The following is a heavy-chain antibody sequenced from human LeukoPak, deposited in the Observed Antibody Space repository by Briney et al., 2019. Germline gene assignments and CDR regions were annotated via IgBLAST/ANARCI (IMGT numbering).Heavy chain of an antibody. Sequence: ASVKVSCKASGYSVITYGISWVRQAPGQGLEWMGWISADNGKTNYEQKFQGRVTMTTDTSTNTAYLELRSLRSNDTALCYCASGFRGQLGYFDYWGQGTLVTVSS. J-gene: IGHJ4*02. V-gene: IGHV1-18*01. CDR1: GYSVITYG. D-gene: IGHD1-1*01. CDR3: ASGFRGQLGYFDY. CDR2: ISADNGKT.